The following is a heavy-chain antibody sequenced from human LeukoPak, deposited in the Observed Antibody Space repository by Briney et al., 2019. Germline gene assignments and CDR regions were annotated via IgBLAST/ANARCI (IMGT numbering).Heavy chain of an antibody. Sequence: GASVKVSCKPSGYTFTSYYVSWVRQAPGQGLEWMGWISGYNAKTKYVQKFQGRITMTIDTSTTTAYMELRSLTSDDTAVYYCARVALRPYSSGWFDYWGQGTLVTVSS. V-gene: IGHV1-18*04. CDR1: GYTFTSYY. CDR2: ISGYNAKT. J-gene: IGHJ4*02. D-gene: IGHD6-19*01. CDR3: ARVALRPYSSGWFDY.